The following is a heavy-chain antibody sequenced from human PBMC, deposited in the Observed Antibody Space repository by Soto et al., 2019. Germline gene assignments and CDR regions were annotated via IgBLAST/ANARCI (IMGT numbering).Heavy chain of an antibody. Sequence: EVQLLESGGGLVQPGGSLRLSCAASRFTFSSYAMNWVRLAPGRGLEWVSLISGGGGNTYYTDSVKGRFIISRDNSKNTLFLQMNRLRAEDTAVYYCAKGSDWFDSWGQGTLVTVSS. CDR2: ISGGGGNT. CDR1: RFTFSSYA. CDR3: AKGSDWFDS. J-gene: IGHJ5*01. V-gene: IGHV3-23*01.